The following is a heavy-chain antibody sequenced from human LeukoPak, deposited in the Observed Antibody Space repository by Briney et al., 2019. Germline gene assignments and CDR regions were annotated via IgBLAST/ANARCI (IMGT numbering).Heavy chain of an antibody. J-gene: IGHJ4*02. V-gene: IGHV3-15*01. CDR3: ATEFYSNGYNF. CDR2: IKSRTDGGTT. D-gene: IGHD5-24*01. CDR1: GFTFSSAW. Sequence: GVSLRLSCPGSGFTFSSAWMTWVRQIPGKGLEWGGHIKSRTDGGTTDYAAPVKGRFTISRDDSKNTVYLQMNSLKTEDSAVYFCATEFYSNGYNFWGQGTLVIVSS.